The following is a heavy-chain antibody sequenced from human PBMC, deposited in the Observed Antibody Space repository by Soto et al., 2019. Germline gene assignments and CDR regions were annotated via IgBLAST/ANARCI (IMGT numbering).Heavy chain of an antibody. J-gene: IGHJ4*02. CDR1: GDGFATNW. Sequence: GESLKISCKVSGDGFATNWIAWVRQKSGQGLEYMGSIFPDDSDTRYSPSFHGKVTISADRSIGTAYLQWSSLEASDSAFYFCARSPRSSPYFDYWGQGALVTVSS. D-gene: IGHD6-13*01. CDR3: ARSPRSSPYFDY. V-gene: IGHV5-51*01. CDR2: IFPDDSDT.